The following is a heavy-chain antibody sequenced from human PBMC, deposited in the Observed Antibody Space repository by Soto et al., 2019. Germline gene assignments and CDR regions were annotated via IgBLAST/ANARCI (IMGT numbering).Heavy chain of an antibody. V-gene: IGHV7-4-1*01. CDR3: AIEISGSYSPHSYYSYGMDV. Sequence: ASVKVSCKASGYTFTSYAMNWVRQAPGQGLEWMGWINTNTGNPTYAQGFTGRFVFSLDTSVSTAYLQICSLKAEDTAVYYCAIEISGSYSPHSYYSYGMDVWGAGPMVTVSS. D-gene: IGHD1-26*01. CDR1: GYTFTSYA. J-gene: IGHJ6*04. CDR2: INTNTGNP.